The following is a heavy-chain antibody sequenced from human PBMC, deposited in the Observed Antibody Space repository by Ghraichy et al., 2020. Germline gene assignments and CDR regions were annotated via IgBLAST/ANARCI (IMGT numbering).Heavy chain of an antibody. CDR2: IFYTGGT. CDR1: GGSINSGDYY. Sequence: SETLSLTCTVSGGSINSGDYYWSWIRQPPGKGLEWIGYIFYTGGTYYNPSLKGRVTISLDTSKNQFSLKLSSVTAAATAVDYFSRAFSGSDSEVGFHFWGQGTLVTVSS. J-gene: IGHJ4*02. CDR3: SRAFSGSDSEVGFHF. V-gene: IGHV4-30-4*01. D-gene: IGHD5-12*01.